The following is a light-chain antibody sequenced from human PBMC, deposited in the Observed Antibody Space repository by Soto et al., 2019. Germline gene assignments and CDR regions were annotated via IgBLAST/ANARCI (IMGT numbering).Light chain of an antibody. CDR1: QSVAGNS. CDR3: QQYGTSPRT. Sequence: EIVLTQSPGTLSLSPGERATLSCRASQSVAGNSLAWYQHKPGQAPRLLIYGASTRATGIPHRFSGSGSGTDFTLTISRLEPEDSAVFSCQQYGTSPRTFGPGTKVEIK. J-gene: IGKJ3*01. V-gene: IGKV3-20*01. CDR2: GAS.